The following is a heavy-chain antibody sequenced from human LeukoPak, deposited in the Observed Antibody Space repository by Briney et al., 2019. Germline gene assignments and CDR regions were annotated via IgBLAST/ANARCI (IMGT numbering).Heavy chain of an antibody. CDR2: ISSSSSYI. CDR3: ARIEGYPNENTYYYGMDV. J-gene: IGHJ6*02. D-gene: IGHD5-18*01. CDR1: GFTFSSYS. Sequence: GGSLRLSCAASGFTFSSYSMNWVRQAPGKGLEWVSSISSSSSYIYYADSVKGRFTISRDNAKNSLYLQMNSLGAEDTAVYYCARIEGYPNENTYYYGMDVWGQGTTVTVSS. V-gene: IGHV3-21*01.